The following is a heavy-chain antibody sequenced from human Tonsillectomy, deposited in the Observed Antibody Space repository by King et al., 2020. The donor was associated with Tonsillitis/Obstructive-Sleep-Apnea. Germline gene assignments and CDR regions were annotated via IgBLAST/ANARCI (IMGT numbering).Heavy chain of an antibody. V-gene: IGHV1-18*01. Sequence: VQLVQSGAEVKEPGASVKVSCKASGYTFTSYDITWVRQAPGQGLEWMGWSRPYNGDTNYAQKLQGRVTMTSDTSTSTAYMELRSLRSDDTAVYYCARDYYDSSGYYHGYFQHWGQGTLVTVSS. D-gene: IGHD3-22*01. CDR3: ARDYYDSSGYYHGYFQH. J-gene: IGHJ1*01. CDR2: SRPYNGDT. CDR1: GYTFTSYD.